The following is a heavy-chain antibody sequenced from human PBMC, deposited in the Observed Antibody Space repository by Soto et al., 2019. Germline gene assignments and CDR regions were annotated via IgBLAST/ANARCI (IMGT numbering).Heavy chain of an antibody. CDR2: IHYSGST. J-gene: IGHJ4*02. V-gene: IGHV4-39*01. Sequence: SVTLSLTCTVSGGSISRNIYYWGWIRQPPGKGLEWIGNIHYSGSTYYDSSLKSRVTISVDTSKNQFSLKLSSVTAADMAMYYCASQHYYDSSGYYVVYWGQGTLVTVS. CDR1: GGSISRNIYY. D-gene: IGHD3-22*01. CDR3: ASQHYYDSSGYYVVY.